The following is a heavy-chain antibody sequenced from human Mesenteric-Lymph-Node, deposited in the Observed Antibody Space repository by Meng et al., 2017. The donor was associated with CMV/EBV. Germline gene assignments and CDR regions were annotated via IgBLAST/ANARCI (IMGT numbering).Heavy chain of an antibody. Sequence: GESLKISCAASGFTFRNDWMSWVRQAPGKGLEWVANIKEDGSETYYVDSVEGRFIISRDNTKNSLHLQVNNLRAEDTAVYYCARVYGRKSLNFFYGMDVWGQGTTVTVSS. CDR3: ARVYGRKSLNFFYGMDV. J-gene: IGHJ6*02. CDR2: IKEDGSET. V-gene: IGHV3-7*01. D-gene: IGHD4-17*01. CDR1: GFTFRNDW.